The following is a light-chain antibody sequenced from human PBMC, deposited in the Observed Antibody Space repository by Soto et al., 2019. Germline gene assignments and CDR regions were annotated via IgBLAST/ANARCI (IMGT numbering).Light chain of an antibody. CDR2: AAI. J-gene: IGKJ2*01. V-gene: IGKV1-39*01. CDR3: QQTYSTPHT. Sequence: DIQMTQSPSSLSASVGDRVTITCRASQTITTYLNWYQHKPGKAPKLLIYAAISLQSGVPSRLSGSGSGTDFTLTISSLQPEDFATYYCQQTYSTPHTFGQGTQVESK. CDR1: QTITTY.